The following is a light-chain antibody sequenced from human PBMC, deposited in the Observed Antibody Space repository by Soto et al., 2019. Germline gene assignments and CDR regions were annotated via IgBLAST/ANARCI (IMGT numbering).Light chain of an antibody. V-gene: IGKV1-5*03. CDR1: QSINSW. CDR2: KAS. CDR3: QQYDSYAWT. J-gene: IGKJ1*01. Sequence: DIQMTQSPSTLSASVGDRVTITCRASQSINSWLAWYQQKPGKAPNLLIYKASSLESGVPSRFSGSGSETEFNLTISSLQPDDVATYYCQQYDSYAWTFGQGTKVEIK.